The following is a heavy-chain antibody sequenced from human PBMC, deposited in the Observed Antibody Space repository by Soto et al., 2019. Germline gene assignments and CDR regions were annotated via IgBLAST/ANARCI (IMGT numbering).Heavy chain of an antibody. V-gene: IGHV2-5*01. Sequence: QITLKESGPTLVKPTQTLTLTCTFSGFTLDSTVVGVGWIRQPPGKALEWLGNIYWNDDERYSPSLKSRLTITKDTSRNHVVLTMTDMVPLDTATYFCARLVRGVVSGDYWGQGTLVTVSS. CDR2: IYWNDDE. J-gene: IGHJ4*02. CDR1: GFTLDSTVVG. CDR3: ARLVRGVVSGDY. D-gene: IGHD3-10*01.